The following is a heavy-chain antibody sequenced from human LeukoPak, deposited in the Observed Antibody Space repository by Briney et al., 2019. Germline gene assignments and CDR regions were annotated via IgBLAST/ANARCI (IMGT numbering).Heavy chain of an antibody. CDR2: IYYSGRT. Sequence: SETLSLTCTVSGGSISDYYWNWMRQPPGKGLEWIGYIYYSGRTNYNPSLKSRVSISVDTSKNQFSLKLSSVTAADTAVYYCARDFRGSVDAFDIWGQGAMVAVSS. CDR3: ARDFRGSVDAFDI. J-gene: IGHJ3*02. CDR1: GGSISDYY. V-gene: IGHV4-59*01.